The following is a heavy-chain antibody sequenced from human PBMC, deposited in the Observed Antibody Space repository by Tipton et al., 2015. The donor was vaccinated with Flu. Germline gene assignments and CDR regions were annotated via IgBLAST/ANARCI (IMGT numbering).Heavy chain of an antibody. V-gene: IGHV3-23*01. D-gene: IGHD3-3*01. Sequence: SLRLSCAASGFTFSDYAMSWVRQTPEKGLEWVSGISGSADYTYYADSVKGRFTISRDNSKNTLYLQMNTLRAGDTAVYYCAKGPIFGVVNYYYGMDVWGEGTPVTVSS. CDR3: AKGPIFGVVNYYYGMDV. CDR2: ISGSADYT. J-gene: IGHJ6*04. CDR1: GFTFSDYA.